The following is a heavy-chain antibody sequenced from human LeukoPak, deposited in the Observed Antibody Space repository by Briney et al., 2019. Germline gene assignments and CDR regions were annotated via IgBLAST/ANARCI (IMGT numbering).Heavy chain of an antibody. D-gene: IGHD6-13*01. J-gene: IGHJ6*03. Sequence: PGGSLRLSCAASGFTFSSYAMSWIRQPPGKGLEWIGEINHSGSTNYNPSLKSRVTISVDTSKNQFSLKLSSVTAADTAVYYCARVGSSSWPSSGYYYYMDVWGKGTTVTVSS. CDR1: GFTFSSYA. CDR3: ARVGSSSWPSSGYYYYMDV. V-gene: IGHV4-34*01. CDR2: INHSGST.